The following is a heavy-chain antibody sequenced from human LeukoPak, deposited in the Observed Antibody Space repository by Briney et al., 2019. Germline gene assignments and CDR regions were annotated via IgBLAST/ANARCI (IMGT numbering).Heavy chain of an antibody. CDR2: IYYDESKK. CDR1: GFTFSSYG. CDR3: AKDRDSGSYRGTFDY. V-gene: IGHV3-30*18. D-gene: IGHD1-26*01. J-gene: IGHJ4*02. Sequence: GGSLRLSCAPSGFTFSSYGMHWVREAPDERVECVAVIYYDESKKYYADCVKGRFTISGDNSKNTLYLQMNRLRAEDTAVYYCAKDRDSGSYRGTFDYWGQGTLVTVSS.